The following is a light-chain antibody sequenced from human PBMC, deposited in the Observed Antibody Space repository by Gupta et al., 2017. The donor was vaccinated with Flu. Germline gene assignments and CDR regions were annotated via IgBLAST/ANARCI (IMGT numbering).Light chain of an antibody. V-gene: IGLV1-44*01. CDR1: SSNIGSNT. J-gene: IGLJ2*01. Sequence: QSVLTPPPSASGNPGQRVTISCSGSSSNIGSNTVNWYQQLTGTAPKLLIYSNNQRHPGVPDRFSGTKCGTSASLASSGLQAEDEADYYCAAGDASRNGVVFGGGTKLTVL. CDR2: SNN. CDR3: AAGDASRNGVV.